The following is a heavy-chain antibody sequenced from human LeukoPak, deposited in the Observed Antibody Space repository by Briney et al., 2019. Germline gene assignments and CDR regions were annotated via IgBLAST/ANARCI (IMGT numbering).Heavy chain of an antibody. Sequence: ASVKVSCKSSGYTFSNYDINWVRQATGQGLEWMGWMNPSSGNTGYAQKFQDRVTMTRNTTISTAYMQLSSLTSEDTAVYYCARVGNTLQFDYWGQGTLVTVSS. CDR3: ARVGNTLQFDY. V-gene: IGHV1-8*01. CDR1: GYTFSNYD. D-gene: IGHD2/OR15-2a*01. J-gene: IGHJ4*02. CDR2: MNPSSGNT.